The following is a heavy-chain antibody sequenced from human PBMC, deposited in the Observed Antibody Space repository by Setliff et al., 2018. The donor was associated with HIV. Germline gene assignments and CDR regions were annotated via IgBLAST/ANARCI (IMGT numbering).Heavy chain of an antibody. CDR2: ISAGNGNT. V-gene: IGHV1-3*01. D-gene: IGHD3-16*01. CDR1: GYTFTTYA. Sequence: GASVKVSCKASGYTFTTYAMHWVRQAPGQRLEWMGWISAGNGNTKYSQKFQGRVTITRDTSASTAYMELSSLRSGDTAVYYCARNGGPYAGGALYYYYGMDVWGQGTTVTVSS. CDR3: ARNGGPYAGGALYYYYGMDV. J-gene: IGHJ6*02.